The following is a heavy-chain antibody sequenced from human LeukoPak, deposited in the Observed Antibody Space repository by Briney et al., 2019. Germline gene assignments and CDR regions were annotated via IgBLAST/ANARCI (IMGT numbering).Heavy chain of an antibody. J-gene: IGHJ4*02. Sequence: VSVKVSCKASGYTFTSNGISWVRQAPGQGLEWMGWISAYNGNTNYAQKLQGRVTTTTDTSTRTAYMELRSLRSDDTAVYFCARDSNWNDSPMIDYWGQGTLVTVSS. CDR1: GYTFTSNG. D-gene: IGHD1-1*01. CDR3: ARDSNWNDSPMIDY. V-gene: IGHV1-18*01. CDR2: ISAYNGNT.